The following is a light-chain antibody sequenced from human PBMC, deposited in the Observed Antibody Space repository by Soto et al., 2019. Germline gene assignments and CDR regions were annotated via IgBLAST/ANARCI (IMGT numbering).Light chain of an antibody. V-gene: IGKV4-1*01. J-gene: IGKJ1*01. CDR1: QRVLHSPNNNNS. CDR2: WAT. CDR3: QQYYTPPWT. Sequence: DIVMTQSPDSLAVSLGERATINCKSNQRVLHSPNNNNSLAWYQQKPGQPPKLLIYWATTRESGVPDRISGSGSGTDFTLTISSLQAEDVAVYYCQQYYTPPWTFGQGTKVELK.